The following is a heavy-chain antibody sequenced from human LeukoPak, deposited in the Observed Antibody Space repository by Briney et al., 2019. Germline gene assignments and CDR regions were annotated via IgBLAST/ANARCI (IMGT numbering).Heavy chain of an antibody. D-gene: IGHD3-3*01. CDR3: ARRPYDFWSGYHYWYFDL. J-gene: IGHJ2*01. CDR1: GGSISSYY. CDR2: ISNSGST. V-gene: IGHV4-59*08. Sequence: SETLSLTCTVSGGSISSYYWSWIRQPPGEGLEWIGYISNSGSTNYNPSLKSRVTISVDTSKNQLSLKLSYVTAADTAVYYCARRPYDFWSGYHYWYFDLWGRGTLVTVSS.